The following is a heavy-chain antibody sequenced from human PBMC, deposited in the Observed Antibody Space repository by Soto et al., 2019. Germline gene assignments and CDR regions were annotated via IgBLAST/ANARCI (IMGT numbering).Heavy chain of an antibody. CDR3: ARGGVYYYDSSGYTYFDY. D-gene: IGHD3-22*01. CDR1: GGSISSGGYY. J-gene: IGHJ4*02. CDR2: IYYSGST. V-gene: IGHV4-31*03. Sequence: SETLSLTCTVSGGSISSGGYYWSWIRQHPGKGLEWIGYIYYSGSTYYNPSLKSRVTISVDTSKNQFSLKLSSVTAADTAVYYCARGGVYYYDSSGYTYFDYWGQGTLVTVSS.